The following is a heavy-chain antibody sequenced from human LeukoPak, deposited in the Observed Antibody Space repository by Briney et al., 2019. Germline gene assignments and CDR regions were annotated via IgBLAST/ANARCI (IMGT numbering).Heavy chain of an antibody. V-gene: IGHV3-30*04. Sequence: PGGSLRLSCAASGFTFSSYAMHWVRQAPGKGLEWVAVISYDGSNKYYADSVKGRFTISRDNSKNTLYLQMNSLRAEDTAVYYWARDTGDYGGNSGGLDYYYGMDVWGQGTTVTVSS. CDR2: ISYDGSNK. J-gene: IGHJ6*02. CDR3: ARDTGDYGGNSGGLDYYYGMDV. CDR1: GFTFSSYA. D-gene: IGHD4-23*01.